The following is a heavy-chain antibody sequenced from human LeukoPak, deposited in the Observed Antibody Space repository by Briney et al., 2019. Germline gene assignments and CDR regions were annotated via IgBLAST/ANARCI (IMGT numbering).Heavy chain of an antibody. V-gene: IGHV3-9*01. CDR3: AKDSYSSSWYVLDY. J-gene: IGHJ4*02. CDR1: GFTFDDYA. Sequence: GRSLRLSCAASGFTFDDYAMHWVRQAPVKGLEWVSGISWNSGSIGYADSVKGRFTISRDNAKNSLYLQMNSLRAEDTALYFCAKDSYSSSWYVLDYWGQGTLVTVSS. D-gene: IGHD6-13*01. CDR2: ISWNSGSI.